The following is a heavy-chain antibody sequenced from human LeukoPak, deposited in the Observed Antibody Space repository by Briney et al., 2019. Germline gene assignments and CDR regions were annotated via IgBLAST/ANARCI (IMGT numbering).Heavy chain of an antibody. J-gene: IGHJ3*02. D-gene: IGHD3-10*01. CDR2: INSDGSST. V-gene: IGHV3-74*01. Sequence: GGTLRLSCAASGFTFSSYWMHWVRQVPGKGLVWVSRINSDGSSTSYADSVKGRFTISRDNAKNTLYVQMNSLRAEDTAVYYCSTGSGHAFDIWGRGTMVTVSS. CDR3: STGSGHAFDI. CDR1: GFTFSSYW.